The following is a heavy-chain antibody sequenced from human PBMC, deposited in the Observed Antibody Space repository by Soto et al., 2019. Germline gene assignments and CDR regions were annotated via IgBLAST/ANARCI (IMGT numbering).Heavy chain of an antibody. CDR3: AREPVGAAAGTLRWFVP. J-gene: IGHJ5*02. D-gene: IGHD6-13*01. V-gene: IGHV1-46*01. Sequence: ASVKVSCKASGYTFTSYYMHWVRQAPGQELEWRGIINPSGGSTSYAQKFQGRVTMTRDTSTSTVYMELSSLRSEDTAVYYCAREPVGAAAGTLRWFVPWGQGTLVTVSS. CDR1: GYTFTSYY. CDR2: INPSGGST.